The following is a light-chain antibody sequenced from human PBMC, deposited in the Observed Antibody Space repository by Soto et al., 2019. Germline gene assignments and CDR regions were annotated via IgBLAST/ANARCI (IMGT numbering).Light chain of an antibody. CDR3: CSYAGRGTFV. Sequence: QSALAQPASVSGSPGQSITISCSGTSRDIGSYDFVSWFQHHPGTAPKLIIYDVTKWPSGLSRRFSGSKSGNTASLTISGLQALDEADYYCCSYAGRGTFVFGGGTKVTVL. V-gene: IGLV2-23*02. J-gene: IGLJ2*01. CDR2: DVT. CDR1: SRDIGSYDF.